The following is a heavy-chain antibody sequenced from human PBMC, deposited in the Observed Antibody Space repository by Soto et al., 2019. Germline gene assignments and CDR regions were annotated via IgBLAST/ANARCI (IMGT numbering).Heavy chain of an antibody. V-gene: IGHV4-39*01. Sequence: QLQLQESGPGLVKPSETLSLTCTVSGGSVSSNSYSWGWIRQSPGKGLEWIGTIYSTEKTYYHPSLRSRVTISVDTSMNEFTLRLSSVADADTAVFYCARLKGYCVSTSCYGYYGRDVWGQGTTVTVSS. CDR2: IYSTEKT. CDR1: GGSVSSNSYS. J-gene: IGHJ6*01. D-gene: IGHD2-2*01. CDR3: ARLKGYCVSTSCYGYYGRDV.